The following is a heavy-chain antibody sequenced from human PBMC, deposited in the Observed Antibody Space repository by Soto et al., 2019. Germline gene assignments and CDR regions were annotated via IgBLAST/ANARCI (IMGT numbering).Heavy chain of an antibody. V-gene: IGHV5-10-1*01. CDR2: IDPSDSYT. CDR3: ARLRQGILTGYSANNWFDP. J-gene: IGHJ5*02. Sequence: GESLKISCKGSGYSFTSYWISWVRQMPGKGLEWMGRIDPSDSYTNYSPSFQGHVTISADKSISTAYLQWSSLKASDTAMYYCARLRQGILTGYSANNWFDPWGQGTLVTVSS. CDR1: GYSFTSYW. D-gene: IGHD3-9*01.